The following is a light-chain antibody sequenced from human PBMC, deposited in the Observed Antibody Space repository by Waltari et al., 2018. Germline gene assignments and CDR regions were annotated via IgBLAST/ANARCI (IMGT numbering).Light chain of an antibody. CDR2: DAS. V-gene: IGKV3-11*01. CDR1: QSVSSY. CDR3: QQRSNWPVT. Sequence: IVLTQSPATLSLSPGERAPLSCMASQSVSSYLAWYQQKPGQAPRLLIYDASNRATGIPARFSGSGSGTDFTLTISSLEPEDFAVYYCQQRSNWPVTFGQGTKLEIK. J-gene: IGKJ2*01.